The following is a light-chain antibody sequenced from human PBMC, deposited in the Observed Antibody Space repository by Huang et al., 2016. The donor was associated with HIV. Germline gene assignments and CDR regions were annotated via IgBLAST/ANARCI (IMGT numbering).Light chain of an antibody. J-gene: IGKJ4*01. CDR2: GAS. CDR3: QQRSNWLT. V-gene: IGKV3-11*01. CDR1: QSVTTY. Sequence: EIVLTQSPATLSLSPGERAILSCRASQSVTTYLAWYQQNPGQAPKLLIYGASIRATGIPARFIGSGSGTHFTLTISSLEPEDFTVYYCQQRSNWLTFGGGTKVEIK.